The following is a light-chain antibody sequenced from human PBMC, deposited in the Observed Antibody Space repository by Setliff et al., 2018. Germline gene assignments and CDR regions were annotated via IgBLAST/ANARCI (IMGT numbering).Light chain of an antibody. CDR2: EVS. CDR1: SSDVGGYNY. J-gene: IGLJ1*01. V-gene: IGLV2-8*01. Sequence: QSVLTQPPSASGSPGQSVTISCTGTSSDVGGYNYVSWYQQHPGKAPKLMIYEVSKRPSGVPDRLSGSKSGNTASLTVSGLQAEDEADYYCSSYAGSNNFVFGTGTKGTVL. CDR3: SSYAGSNNFV.